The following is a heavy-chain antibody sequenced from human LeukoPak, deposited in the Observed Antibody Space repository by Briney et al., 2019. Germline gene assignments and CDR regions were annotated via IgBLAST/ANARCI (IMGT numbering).Heavy chain of an antibody. CDR3: ARERPWGIAVDPTERTNWFDP. V-gene: IGHV1-69*04. CDR2: IIPILGIA. Sequence: ASVKVSCKASGGTFSSYAISWVRQAPGQGLEWMGRIIPILGIANYAQKFQGRVTITADKSTSTAYMELSSLRSEDTAVYYCARERPWGIAVDPTERTNWFDPWGQGTLVTVSS. CDR1: GGTFSSYA. D-gene: IGHD6-19*01. J-gene: IGHJ5*02.